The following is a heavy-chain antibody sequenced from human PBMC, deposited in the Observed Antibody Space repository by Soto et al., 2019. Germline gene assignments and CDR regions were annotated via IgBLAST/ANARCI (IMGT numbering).Heavy chain of an antibody. Sequence: GGSLRLSCVASGFTVSNAWMSWVRQAPGKGLEWIGRIKSKTDGGTTDYAAPVKGRFTISRDDSKNMLYLQMNSLKTEDTAVYYCTLRSIEADFPFDYWGQGTLVTVSS. CDR3: TLRSIEADFPFDY. J-gene: IGHJ4*02. CDR2: IKSKTDGGTT. CDR1: GFTVSNAW. D-gene: IGHD6-13*01. V-gene: IGHV3-15*01.